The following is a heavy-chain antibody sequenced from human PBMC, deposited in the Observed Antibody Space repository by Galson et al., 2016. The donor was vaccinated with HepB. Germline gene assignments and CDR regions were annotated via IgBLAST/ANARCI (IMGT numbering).Heavy chain of an antibody. CDR2: IWFDGTNK. Sequence: WVAVIWFDGTNKYYADSVKGRFTISRDNSKNTLYLQMNRLRVEDTAIYYCASNSGDSGGFWGQGTLITVSS. CDR3: ASNSGDSGGF. J-gene: IGHJ4*02. V-gene: IGHV3-33*01. D-gene: IGHD4-17*01.